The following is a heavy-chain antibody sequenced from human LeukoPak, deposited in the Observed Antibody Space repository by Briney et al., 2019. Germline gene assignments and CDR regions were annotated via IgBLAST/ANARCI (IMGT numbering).Heavy chain of an antibody. CDR2: ISSSSSYI. CDR3: ARASWFGELLDY. D-gene: IGHD3-10*01. V-gene: IGHV3-21*01. CDR1: GFTFSSYS. Sequence: GGSLRLSCAASGFTFSSYSMNWVRQAPGKGLEWVSSISSSSSYIYYADSVKGRFTISRDNAKNSLYLQMNSLRAEDTAVYYCARASWFGELLDYWGQGTLVTVSS. J-gene: IGHJ4*02.